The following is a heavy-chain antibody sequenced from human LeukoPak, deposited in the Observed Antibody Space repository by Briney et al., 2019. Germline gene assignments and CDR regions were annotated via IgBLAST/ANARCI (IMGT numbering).Heavy chain of an antibody. CDR1: GGSTSSYY. V-gene: IGHV4-59*01. Sequence: SETLSLTCTVSGGSTSSYYWSWIRQPPGKGLEWIGYIYYSGTTNYNPSLRSRVTISVDTSKNQFSLKLSSVTAADTAIYYCARDIAAAYYAMDVWGQGTKVTVSS. CDR2: IYYSGTT. D-gene: IGHD6-13*01. CDR3: ARDIAAAYYAMDV. J-gene: IGHJ6*02.